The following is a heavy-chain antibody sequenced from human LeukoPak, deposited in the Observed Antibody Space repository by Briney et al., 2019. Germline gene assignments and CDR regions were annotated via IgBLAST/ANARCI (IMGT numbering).Heavy chain of an antibody. V-gene: IGHV1-69*05. Sequence: SVRVSCKASGGTFSINAITWVRQAPGQGLERMGGIIPMSETPKYTQKFQGRVTIATDESTNTAYMELSSLRSEDTAVYYCARDKNSGECVSNSCYGVWPLDIWGQGTMVTVSS. D-gene: IGHD2-2*01. CDR3: ARDKNSGECVSNSCYGVWPLDI. J-gene: IGHJ3*02. CDR2: IIPMSETP. CDR1: GGTFSINA.